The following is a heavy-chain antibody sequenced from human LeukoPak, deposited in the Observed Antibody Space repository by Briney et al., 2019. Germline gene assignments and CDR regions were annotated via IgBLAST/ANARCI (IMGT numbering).Heavy chain of an antibody. V-gene: IGHV3-48*01. D-gene: IGHD3-22*01. Sequence: GGSLRLSCAASGFTFSNYGMKWVRQAPGKGLECVSYISSGSSTIYYADSVKGRFTISRDNAKNLLYLQMNSLRAEDTAVYYCARDYYDSSGDYWGQGTLVTVSS. J-gene: IGHJ4*02. CDR2: ISSGSSTI. CDR1: GFTFSNYG. CDR3: ARDYYDSSGDY.